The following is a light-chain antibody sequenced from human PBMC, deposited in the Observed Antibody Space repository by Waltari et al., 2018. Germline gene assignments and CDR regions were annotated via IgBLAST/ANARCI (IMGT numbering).Light chain of an antibody. Sequence: DIQMTQSPSTLSASVGDRVRITCRASQSINNWLAWYQHKPGKAPNLLIYKASSLESGVPSRFSGSGFGTEFTLTISSLQPDDVATYYCQQYKTYWSFGQGTKLEIK. CDR2: KAS. CDR1: QSINNW. V-gene: IGKV1-5*03. J-gene: IGKJ2*01. CDR3: QQYKTYWS.